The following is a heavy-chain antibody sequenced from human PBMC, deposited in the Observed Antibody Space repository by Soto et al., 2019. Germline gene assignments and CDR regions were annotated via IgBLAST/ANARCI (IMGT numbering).Heavy chain of an antibody. CDR1: GGSISSSSYY. CDR2: IYYSGST. D-gene: IGHD7-27*01. J-gene: IGHJ3*02. V-gene: IGHV4-39*01. CDR3: ASPTMGIRGAFDI. Sequence: SETLSLTCTVSGGSISSSSYYWGWIRQPPGKGLEWIGSIYYSGSTYYNPSLKSRVTISVDTSKNQFSLKLSSVTAADTAVYYCASPTMGIRGAFDIWGQGTMVTVS.